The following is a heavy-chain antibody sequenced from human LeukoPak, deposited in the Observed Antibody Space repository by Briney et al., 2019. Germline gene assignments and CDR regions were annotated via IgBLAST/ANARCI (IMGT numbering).Heavy chain of an antibody. CDR1: GFTFSSYW. V-gene: IGHV3-7*04. J-gene: IGHJ3*02. CDR2: IKYDGSEE. Sequence: GGSLRLSCAASGFTFSSYWMNWVRQAPGKGPEWVANIKYDGSEEHHVDSVKGRFTISRDNAKNSLYLQMGSLRVEDTAFYYCARSNDFDIWGQGTMVIVSS. CDR3: ARSNDFDI.